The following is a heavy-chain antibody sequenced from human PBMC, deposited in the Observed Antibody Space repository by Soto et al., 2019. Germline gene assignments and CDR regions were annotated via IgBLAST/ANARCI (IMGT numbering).Heavy chain of an antibody. D-gene: IGHD3-10*01. Sequence: QVQLVQSGAEMKKPGSSVKVSCQSSGGTFNTYAMNWVRQAPGQGPELMGDISPMLGAANYAAKFQGRVTSTADESTGTSYMQLSSLTSEDTALYFCAREVQVHTPAFVYWGQGTLVTVSS. CDR3: AREVQVHTPAFVY. CDR1: GGTFNTYA. CDR2: ISPMLGAA. V-gene: IGHV1-69*19. J-gene: IGHJ4*02.